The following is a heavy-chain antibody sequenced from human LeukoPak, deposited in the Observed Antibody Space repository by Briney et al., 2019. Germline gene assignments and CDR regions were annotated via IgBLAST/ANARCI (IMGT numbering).Heavy chain of an antibody. D-gene: IGHD2-2*01. CDR3: ARGFNIVVVPAAHFDP. J-gene: IGHJ5*02. V-gene: IGHV4-38-2*02. CDR1: GYSITSGYN. Sequence: SETLSLTCTVSGYSITSGYNWAWIRQPPGKGLEWIGEINHSGSTNYNPSLKSRVTISVDTSKNQFSLKLSSVTAADTAVYYCARGFNIVVVPAAHFDPWGQGTLVTVSS. CDR2: INHSGST.